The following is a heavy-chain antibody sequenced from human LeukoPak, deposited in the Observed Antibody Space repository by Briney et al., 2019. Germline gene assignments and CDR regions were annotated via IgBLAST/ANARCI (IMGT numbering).Heavy chain of an antibody. J-gene: IGHJ3*02. CDR1: GFTFSTYW. CDR3: ARDKDPYVFGPEAFDI. V-gene: IGHV3-74*01. CDR2: INSDGSST. Sequence: GGSLRLSCAASGFTFSTYWMHWVRQAPGKGLVWLSRINSDGSSTNYADSVKGRFTTSRDNAKNTLYLQMNSLRAEDTAVYYCARDKDPYVFGPEAFDIWGQGTMVTVSS. D-gene: IGHD3-10*02.